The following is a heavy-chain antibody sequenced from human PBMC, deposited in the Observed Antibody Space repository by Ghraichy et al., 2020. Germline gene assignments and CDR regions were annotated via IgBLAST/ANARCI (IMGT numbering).Heavy chain of an antibody. D-gene: IGHD5-12*01. CDR2: IGSSGSNT. Sequence: GGSLRLSCVASGFTFRNYDMSWVRQAPGKGLEWVSTIGSSGSNTYYTDSVKGRFTISRDNSKNTLYLEMNSLRAEDTAVFYCAKEKATTTAWDNWGQGTLVTVSS. CDR1: GFTFRNYD. J-gene: IGHJ4*02. V-gene: IGHV3-23*01. CDR3: AKEKATTTAWDN.